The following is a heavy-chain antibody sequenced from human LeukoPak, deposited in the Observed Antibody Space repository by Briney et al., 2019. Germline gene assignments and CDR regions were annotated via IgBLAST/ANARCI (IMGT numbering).Heavy chain of an antibody. CDR3: ARDFNWVYAFDI. V-gene: IGHV1-69*13. CDR2: IIPIFGTA. D-gene: IGHD7-27*01. Sequence: SVKVSCKASGGTFSSYAISWVRQAPGQGLEWMGGIIPIFGTANYAQKFQGRVTITADESTSTAYMELSSLRSEDTAVYYCARDFNWVYAFDIWGQGTMVTVSS. J-gene: IGHJ3*02. CDR1: GGTFSSYA.